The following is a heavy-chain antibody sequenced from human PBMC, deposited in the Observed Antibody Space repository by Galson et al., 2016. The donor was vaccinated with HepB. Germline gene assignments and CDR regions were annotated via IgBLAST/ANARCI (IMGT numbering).Heavy chain of an antibody. D-gene: IGHD1-26*01. CDR2: IWYDGSIK. V-gene: IGHV3-33*01. Sequence: SLRLSCAASGFTFSSYGMNWVRQAPGKGLQWVAIIWYDGSIKYYADSVRGRFSISRDNSKNTLYLQMNSLRAEDTAVYYCARDSWEVNAFDIWGQGTMVNVSS. CDR1: GFTFSSYG. CDR3: ARDSWEVNAFDI. J-gene: IGHJ3*02.